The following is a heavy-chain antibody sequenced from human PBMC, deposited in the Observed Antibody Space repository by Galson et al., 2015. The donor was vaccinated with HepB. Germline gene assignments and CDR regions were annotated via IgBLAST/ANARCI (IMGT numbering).Heavy chain of an antibody. Sequence: SLRLSCAASGFTFSSYGMHWVRQAPGKGLEWVAVIWYDGSNKYYADSVKGRFTISRDNSKNTLYLQMNSLRAEDTAVYYCARGALVLVYLDYWGQGTLVTVSS. J-gene: IGHJ4*02. V-gene: IGHV3-33*01. CDR3: ARGALVLVYLDY. CDR1: GFTFSSYG. D-gene: IGHD2-8*01. CDR2: IWYDGSNK.